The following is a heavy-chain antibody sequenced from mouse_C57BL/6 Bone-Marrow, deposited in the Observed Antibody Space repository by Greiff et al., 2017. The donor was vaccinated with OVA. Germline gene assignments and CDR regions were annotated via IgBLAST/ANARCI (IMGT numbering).Heavy chain of an antibody. CDR1: GYPFTSYW. Sequence: QVQLQQPGAELVMPGASVKLSCKASGYPFTSYWMHWVKPRPGQGLEWIGEIYPSDSYTNYHQKFKGTSTLTVDKSSSTADMQLSSLTAEDSAVYYCARGELRPWYFDVWGTGTTVTVSS. V-gene: IGHV1-69*01. J-gene: IGHJ1*03. D-gene: IGHD1-2*01. CDR3: ARGELRPWYFDV. CDR2: IYPSDSYT.